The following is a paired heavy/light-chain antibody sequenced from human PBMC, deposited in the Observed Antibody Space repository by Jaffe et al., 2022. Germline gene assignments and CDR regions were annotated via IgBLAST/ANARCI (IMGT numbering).Light chain of an antibody. CDR1: QGIRND. V-gene: IGKV1-17*01. J-gene: IGKJ1*01. CDR3: LQHNSYPWT. CDR2: AAS. Sequence: DIQMTQSPSSLSASVGDRVTITCRASQGIRNDLGWYQQKPGIAPKRLIYAASSLQSGVPSRFSGSGSGTEFTLTISSLQPEDFATYYCLQHNSYPWTFGQGTKVENK.
Heavy chain of an antibody. CDR1: GFTFNTYI. CDR2: ISQTGDVT. V-gene: IGHV3-64*01. CDR3: VRGGSVNPLDY. J-gene: IGHJ4*02. D-gene: IGHD2-15*01. Sequence: EVQLVESGGGLVQPGGSLRLSCAASGFTFNTYIMNWVRQAPGKGLEYVSVISQTGDVTYYGNSVKGRFTISRDNSKNTLFLQMGSLRAEDMAVYYCVRGGSVNPLDYWGQGTLVTVSS.